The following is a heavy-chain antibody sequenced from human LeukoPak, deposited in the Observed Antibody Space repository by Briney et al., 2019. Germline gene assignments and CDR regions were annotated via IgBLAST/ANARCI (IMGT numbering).Heavy chain of an antibody. J-gene: IGHJ4*02. CDR3: ARGRGFGGYPPPPRPAASYFDY. Sequence: SETLSLTCAVYGGSFSGYYWSWIRQPPGKGLEWIGEINHSGSTNYNPSLKSRVTISVDTSKNQFSLKLSSVTAADTAVYYCARGRGFGGYPPPPRPAASYFDYGGQGPRVTVPS. CDR2: INHSGST. V-gene: IGHV4-34*01. D-gene: IGHD3-16*02. CDR1: GGSFSGYY.